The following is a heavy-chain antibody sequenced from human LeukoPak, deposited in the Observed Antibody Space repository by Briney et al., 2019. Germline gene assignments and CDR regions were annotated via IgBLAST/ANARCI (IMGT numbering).Heavy chain of an antibody. V-gene: IGHV3-23*01. CDR2: ISGSGGST. CDR1: GFTFSNHA. D-gene: IGHD2-8*01. CDR3: ARAGHCTNGICYTADFDY. J-gene: IGHJ4*02. Sequence: QPGGSLRLSCAASGFTFSNHAMSWVRQAPGKGLEWVSGISGSGGSTYYAAPVKGQFTISRDNSKNTLYLQMNSLRAEDTAVYYCARAGHCTNGICYTADFDYRGQGTLVTVSS.